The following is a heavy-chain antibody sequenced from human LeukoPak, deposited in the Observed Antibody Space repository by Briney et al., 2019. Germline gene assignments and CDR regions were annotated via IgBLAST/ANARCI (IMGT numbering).Heavy chain of an antibody. D-gene: IGHD7-27*01. CDR1: GGSISSSSYY. CDR2: IYYSGST. J-gene: IGHJ5*02. V-gene: IGHV4-39*07. Sequence: PSETLSLTCTVSGGSISSSSYYWGWIRQPPGKGLEWIGSIYYSGSTYYNPSLKSRVTISVDTSKNQFSLKVRSVTAADTAVYYCARSHWGPFGSRIANWFDPWGQGTLVTVSS. CDR3: ARSHWGPFGSRIANWFDP.